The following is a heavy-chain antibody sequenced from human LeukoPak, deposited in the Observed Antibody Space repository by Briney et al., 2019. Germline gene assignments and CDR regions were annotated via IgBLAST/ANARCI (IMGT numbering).Heavy chain of an antibody. V-gene: IGHV1-2*02. D-gene: IGHD3-9*01. J-gene: IGHJ4*02. Sequence: ASVKVSCKASGYTFGGYYIHWVRQAPGQGLEWMGWIKPDSGDTHYVQKFQGRVTMTRDTSITTAYMELSLRSDDTAVYYCAKFDHDWGTFDYWGQGTVVTVSP. CDR2: IKPDSGDT. CDR1: GYTFGGYY. CDR3: AKFDHDWGTFDY.